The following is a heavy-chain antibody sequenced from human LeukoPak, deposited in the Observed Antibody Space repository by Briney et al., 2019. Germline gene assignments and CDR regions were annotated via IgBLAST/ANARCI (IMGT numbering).Heavy chain of an antibody. Sequence: SETLSLTCTVSGGSIGRNPWNWIRQAPGKGLEWIGNIHYTGRTNYSPSLESRVTISLHTSKNQFSLRMNSVTAADTAVYYCAREAASSSSGEIDFWGQGTLVSVSS. CDR3: AREAASSSSGEIDF. V-gene: IGHV4-59*12. J-gene: IGHJ4*02. CDR1: GGSIGRNP. CDR2: IHYTGRT. D-gene: IGHD7-27*01.